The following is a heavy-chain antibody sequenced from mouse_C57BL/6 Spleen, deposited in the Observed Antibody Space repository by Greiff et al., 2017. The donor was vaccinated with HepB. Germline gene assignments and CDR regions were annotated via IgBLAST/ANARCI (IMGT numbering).Heavy chain of an antibody. CDR2: ISSGGDYI. V-gene: IGHV5-9-1*02. Sequence: EVQLVESGEGLVKPGGSLKLSCAASGFTFSSYAMSWVRQTPEKRLEWVAYISSGGDYIYYADTVKGRFTISSDNARNTLYLQMSSLKSEDTAINYCTRVPVGDYLDYWGQGTTLTVSS. J-gene: IGHJ2*01. D-gene: IGHD4-1*02. CDR3: TRVPVGDYLDY. CDR1: GFTFSSYA.